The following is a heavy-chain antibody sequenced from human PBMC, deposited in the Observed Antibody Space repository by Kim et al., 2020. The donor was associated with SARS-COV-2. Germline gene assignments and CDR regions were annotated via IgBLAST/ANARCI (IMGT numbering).Heavy chain of an antibody. CDR2: ISHPGGA. CDR3: ARGQYQRILVVVTATPYLDK. CDR1: SEAFNGFY. J-gene: IGHJ4*02. Sequence: SETLSLTCAVYSEAFNGFYWTWVRQSPGKGLEWIGEISHPGGANYNPSLKGRVAISKDTYRKQVSLKLTSVTAADTGVYYCARGQYQRILVVVTATPYLDKWAQETQVIVSS. V-gene: IGHV4-34*01. D-gene: IGHD2-21*02.